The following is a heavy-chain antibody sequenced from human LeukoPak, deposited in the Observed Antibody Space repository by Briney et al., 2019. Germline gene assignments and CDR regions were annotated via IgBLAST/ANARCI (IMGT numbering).Heavy chain of an antibody. CDR1: GSTVSSTY. V-gene: IGHV3-53*01. CDR2: IYSGGNI. J-gene: IGHJ6*02. CDR3: AREDYGMDV. Sequence: GGSLRLSCAASGSTVSSTYMSWVRQAPGKGLEWVSVIYSGGNIYYIDSVKGRFTISRDTSKNTLYLQMNSLRAEDTAVYYCAREDYGMDVWGQGTTVTVSS.